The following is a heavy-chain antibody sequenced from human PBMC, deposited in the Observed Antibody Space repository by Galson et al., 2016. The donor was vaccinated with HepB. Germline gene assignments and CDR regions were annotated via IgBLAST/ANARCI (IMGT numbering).Heavy chain of an antibody. V-gene: IGHV3-23*01. J-gene: IGHJ4*02. CDR1: GFTFRSYA. D-gene: IGHD4-23*01. Sequence: SLRLSCAASGFTFRSYAMSWVRQAPGKGLECVSAISGSGGSTYYADSVKGRFPISRDNSKNTLFLQMDSLRVEDTAVYYCAKHGDNWGSYFDYWGQETLVTVSS. CDR3: AKHGDNWGSYFDY. CDR2: ISGSGGST.